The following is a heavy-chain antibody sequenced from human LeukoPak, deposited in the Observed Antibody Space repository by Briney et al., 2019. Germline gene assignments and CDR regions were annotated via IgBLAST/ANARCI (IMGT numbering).Heavy chain of an antibody. CDR2: ISYDGSNK. V-gene: IGHV3-30-3*01. J-gene: IGHJ4*02. CDR1: GFTFSSYA. D-gene: IGHD3-3*01. Sequence: GGSLRLSCAASGFTFSSYAMHWVRQAPGKGLEWVAVISYDGSNKYYADSVMGRFTISRDNSKNTLYLQMNSLRAEDTAVYYCAKDRDFWSGYSLFDYWGQGTLVTVSS. CDR3: AKDRDFWSGYSLFDY.